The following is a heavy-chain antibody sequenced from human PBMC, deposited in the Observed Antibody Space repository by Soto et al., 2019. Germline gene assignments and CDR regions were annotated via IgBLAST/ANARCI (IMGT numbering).Heavy chain of an antibody. CDR2: IYWDDDK. CDR1: GFSLDTSGMS. Sequence: QITLKESGPTLVKPTQTLALTCTFSGFSLDTSGMSVGWIRQPPGKALEWLALIYWDDDKRYSPSLKSRLITTTDTSKNPVVLTMTNMDPVDTATYYCARPRGYDFDYWGQGTLVTVSS. V-gene: IGHV2-5*02. CDR3: ARPRGYDFDY. D-gene: IGHD2-15*01. J-gene: IGHJ4*02.